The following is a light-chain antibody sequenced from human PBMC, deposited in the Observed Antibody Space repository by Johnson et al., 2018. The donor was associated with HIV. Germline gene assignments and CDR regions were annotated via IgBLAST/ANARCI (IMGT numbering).Light chain of an antibody. J-gene: IGLJ1*01. CDR2: GND. CDR1: SSNIGNNY. V-gene: IGLV1-51*02. Sequence: QAVLTQPPSVSAAPGQKVTISCSGSSSNIGNNYVSWYQQLPGTAPKLLIYGNDKRPSGIPDRFSGSKSGTSATLGITGLQTGDEADYYCGTWDSSLSAVVFGPGTKVTFL. CDR3: GTWDSSLSAVV.